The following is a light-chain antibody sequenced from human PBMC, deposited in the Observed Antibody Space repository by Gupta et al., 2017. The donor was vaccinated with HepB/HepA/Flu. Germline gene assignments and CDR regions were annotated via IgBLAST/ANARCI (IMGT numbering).Light chain of an antibody. CDR2: RDN. Sequence: SYALTQPLSVSVALGQTARIPCGGNNIGSKNVHWYQQRPGPAPVLFIYRDNNRPSGIPERFSGSNSGNTAPLAISRAQVGDEADYYCPVWDDIYVFFGGGTRLTVL. CDR1: NIGSKN. V-gene: IGLV3-9*01. J-gene: IGLJ2*01. CDR3: PVWDDIYVF.